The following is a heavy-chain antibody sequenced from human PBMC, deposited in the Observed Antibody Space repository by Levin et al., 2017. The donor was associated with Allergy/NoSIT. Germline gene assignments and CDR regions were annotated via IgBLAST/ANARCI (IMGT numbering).Heavy chain of an antibody. V-gene: IGHV4-31*03. J-gene: IGHJ4*01. CDR1: GGSISSGGYY. Sequence: LRLSCTVSGGSISSGGYYWSWIRQHPGKGLEWIGYIYYSGSTYYNPSLKSRVTISVDTSKNQFSLKLSSVTAADTAVYYCARTTVVTPQIYYFDYWGHGTLVTVSS. CDR3: ARTTVVTPQIYYFDY. CDR2: IYYSGST. D-gene: IGHD4-23*01.